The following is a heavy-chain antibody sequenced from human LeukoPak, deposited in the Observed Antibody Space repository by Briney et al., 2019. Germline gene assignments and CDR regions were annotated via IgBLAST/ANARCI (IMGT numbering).Heavy chain of an antibody. CDR3: ARDPGGVYCSSTSCYKFDY. Sequence: PGGSLRLSCAASGFTFTSYSMSWVRQAPGKGLEWVSVISGSGGSTYYADSVKGRFTISRDNSKNTLYLQMNSLRAEDTAMYYCARDPGGVYCSSTSCYKFDYWGQGTLVTVSS. CDR1: GFTFTSYS. V-gene: IGHV3-23*01. CDR2: ISGSGGST. D-gene: IGHD2-2*02. J-gene: IGHJ4*02.